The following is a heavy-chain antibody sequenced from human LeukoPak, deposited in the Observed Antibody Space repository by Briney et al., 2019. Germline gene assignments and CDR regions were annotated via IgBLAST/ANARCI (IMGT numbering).Heavy chain of an antibody. V-gene: IGHV3-23*01. Sequence: GGSLRLSCAASGFTFSSYAMSWVRQAPGKGLEWVSAISGSGGSTYYADSVKGRFTISRDNSKNTLYLQMNSLRAEDTAVYYCAKDPGLRGYSGYDGGYWGQGTLVTVSS. D-gene: IGHD5-12*01. CDR2: ISGSGGST. CDR3: AKDPGLRGYSGYDGGY. CDR1: GFTFSSYA. J-gene: IGHJ4*02.